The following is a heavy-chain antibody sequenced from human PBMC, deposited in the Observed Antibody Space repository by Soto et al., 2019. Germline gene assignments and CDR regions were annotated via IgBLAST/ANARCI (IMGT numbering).Heavy chain of an antibody. D-gene: IGHD7-27*01. CDR3: ARTWGSTNDD. CDR2: IYYSGST. CDR1: GGSISSGGYS. V-gene: IGHV4-61*08. J-gene: IGHJ4*02. Sequence: PSETLSLTCAVSGGSISSGGYSWSGIRQPPGKGLEWIGYIYYSGSTNYNPSLKSRVTISVDTSKNQFSLKLSSVTAADTAVYYCARTWGSTNDDCGRGTLVTVSS.